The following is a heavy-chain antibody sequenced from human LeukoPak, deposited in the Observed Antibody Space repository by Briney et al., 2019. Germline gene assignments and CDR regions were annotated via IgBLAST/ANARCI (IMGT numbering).Heavy chain of an antibody. D-gene: IGHD6-19*01. V-gene: IGHV3-30*02. CDR2: IRYDGSNK. J-gene: IGHJ4*02. CDR1: GFAFSSDA. Sequence: PGGSLRLSCAASGFAFSSDAMHSVRQAPRKRLWRVSFIRYDGSNKYYADSLKGRSTISRDNSKNTLYLQMNRLRAEGAAGYYCAKSGVGEPSSGWYVDLDYWGQGTLVTVSS. CDR3: AKSGVGEPSSGWYVDLDY.